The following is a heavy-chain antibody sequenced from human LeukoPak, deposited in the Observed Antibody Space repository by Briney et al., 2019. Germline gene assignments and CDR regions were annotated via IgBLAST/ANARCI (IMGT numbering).Heavy chain of an antibody. V-gene: IGHV3-30*02. D-gene: IGHD6-13*01. J-gene: IGHJ4*02. CDR2: IRSDGSIE. Sequence: GGSLRLSCEASGFTFSTYGMSWVRQAPGKGLEWVAFIRSDGSIEFYGESVKGRFTISRDNSKNTLYLQINSLRGEDTAVYYCAKDEVTSTSQQQLAWYFDKWGQGTLVTVSS. CDR3: AKDEVTSTSQQQLAWYFDK. CDR1: GFTFSTYG.